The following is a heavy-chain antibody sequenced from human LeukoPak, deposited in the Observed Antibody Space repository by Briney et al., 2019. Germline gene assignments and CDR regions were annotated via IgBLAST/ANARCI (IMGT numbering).Heavy chain of an antibody. CDR2: IKAKAHGGTI. V-gene: IGHV3-15*01. CDR3: TTDGVGVEGATYDN. Sequence: GGSLRLSCATSGFTFINDWMAWVRQAPGKGREWVGRIKAKAHGGTIEYAAPVKGRFTISRDDSKNTLYLQMNSLKTEDTAVYYCTTDGVGVEGATYDNWGQGTLVTVSS. CDR1: GFTFINDW. J-gene: IGHJ4*02. D-gene: IGHD1-26*01.